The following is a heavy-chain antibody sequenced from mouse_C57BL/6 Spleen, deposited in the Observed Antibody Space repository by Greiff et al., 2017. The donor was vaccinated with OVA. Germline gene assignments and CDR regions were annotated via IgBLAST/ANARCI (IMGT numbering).Heavy chain of an antibody. CDR2: INYDGSST. Sequence: DVKLVESEGGLVQPGSSMKLSCTASGFTFSDYYMAWVRQVPEKGLEWVANINYDGSSTYSLDSLKSRFIISRDNAKNILYLQMSSLTSEDTATYYCARDRGYYGTLDYWGQGTTLTVSS. CDR1: GFTFSDYY. V-gene: IGHV5-16*01. CDR3: ARDRGYYGTLDY. J-gene: IGHJ2*01. D-gene: IGHD1-1*01.